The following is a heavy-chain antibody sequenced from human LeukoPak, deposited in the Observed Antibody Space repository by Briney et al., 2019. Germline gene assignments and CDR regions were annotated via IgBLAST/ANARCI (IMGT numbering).Heavy chain of an antibody. D-gene: IGHD1-26*01. V-gene: IGHV3-48*03. CDR1: GFTFSSYE. CDR2: ISSSGSTI. J-gene: IGHJ3*02. CDR3: ARDVGAWAYAFDI. Sequence: GGSLRLSCAASGFTFSSYEMNWVRQAPGKGLEWVSYISSSGSTIYYADSVKGRFTISRDNTKNSLYLQMNSLRAEDTAVYYCARDVGAWAYAFDIWGQGTMVTVSS.